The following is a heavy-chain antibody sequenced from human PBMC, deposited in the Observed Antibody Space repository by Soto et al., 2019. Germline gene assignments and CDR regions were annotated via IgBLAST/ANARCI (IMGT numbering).Heavy chain of an antibody. V-gene: IGHV3-11*01. CDR1: GFTFSNHY. CDR2: ISRSGSTI. J-gene: IGHJ6*02. D-gene: IGHD5-18*01. Sequence: QMQLVESGGGLVEPGGSLRLSCEASGFTFSNHYMSWIRQAPGKGLEWISYISRSGSTIYYADSVKGRFTISRDNPNHSLXLQMDSLRAEDTAMYYCGRDPELWDENVATRPSTYYYGMDVWGQGTTVTVAS. CDR3: GRDPELWDENVATRPSTYYYGMDV.